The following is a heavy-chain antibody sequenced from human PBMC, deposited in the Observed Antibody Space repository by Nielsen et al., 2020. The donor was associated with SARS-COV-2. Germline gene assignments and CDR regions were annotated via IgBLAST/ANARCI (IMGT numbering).Heavy chain of an antibody. CDR1: GFTFSSYA. J-gene: IGHJ3*02. CDR2: ISYDGSNK. D-gene: IGHD6-13*01. Sequence: GGSLRLSCAASGFTFSSYAMHWVRQAPGKGLEWVAVISYDGSNKYYADSVKGRFTISRDNSKNTLYLQMNSLRAEDTAVYYCARGGFAAALAFDIWGQGTMVT. CDR3: ARGGFAAALAFDI. V-gene: IGHV3-30-3*01.